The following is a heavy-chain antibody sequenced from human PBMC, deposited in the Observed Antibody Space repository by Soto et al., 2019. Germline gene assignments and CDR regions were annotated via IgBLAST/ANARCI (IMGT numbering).Heavy chain of an antibody. V-gene: IGHV4-34*01. CDR3: ARGPKTPKYCSGGSCYYYYYGMDV. J-gene: IGHJ6*02. CDR2: INHSGST. D-gene: IGHD2-15*01. CDR1: GGSFSGYY. Sequence: SETLSLTCAVYGGSFSGYYWSWIRQPPGRGLEWIGEINHSGSTNYNPSLKSRVTISVDTSKNQLSLKLSSVTAADTAVYYCARGPKTPKYCSGGSCYYYYYGMDVWGQGTTVTVSS.